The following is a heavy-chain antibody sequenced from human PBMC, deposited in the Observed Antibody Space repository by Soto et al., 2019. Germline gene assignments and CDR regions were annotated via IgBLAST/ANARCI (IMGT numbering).Heavy chain of an antibody. J-gene: IGHJ4*02. Sequence: AGGSLRLSCAASEFTFSNYTMTWVRQAPGKGLEWVSAISGSGGSTYYADSVKGRFTISRDNSKNTLYLHMNSLRAEDTAVYYCAKDGPGPTVTTRGTFFDNWGQGTQVTVSS. V-gene: IGHV3-23*01. CDR1: EFTFSNYT. D-gene: IGHD4-17*01. CDR2: ISGSGGST. CDR3: AKDGPGPTVTTRGTFFDN.